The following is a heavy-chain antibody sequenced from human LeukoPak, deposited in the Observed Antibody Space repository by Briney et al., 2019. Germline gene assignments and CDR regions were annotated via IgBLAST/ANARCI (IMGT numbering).Heavy chain of an antibody. CDR2: MNPNSGNT. V-gene: IGHV1-8*01. Sequence: GASVEVSCKASGYTFTSYDINWVRQATGQGLEWMGWMNPNSGNTGYAQKFQGRVTMTRNTSISTAYMELSSLRSEDTAVYYCARDLGSGSYSYMDVWGKGTTVTISS. CDR3: ARDLGSGSYSYMDV. D-gene: IGHD3-10*01. CDR1: GYTFTSYD. J-gene: IGHJ6*03.